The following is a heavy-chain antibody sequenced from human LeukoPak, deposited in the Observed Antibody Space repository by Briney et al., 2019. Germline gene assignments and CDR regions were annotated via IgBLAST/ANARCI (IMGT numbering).Heavy chain of an antibody. V-gene: IGHV1-69*13. Sequence: ASVKVSCKASGGTFSSYAISWVQQAPGQGLEWMGGIIPIFGTANYAQKFQGRVTITADESTSTAYMELSSLRSEDTAVYYCARGGTDSSGWLNYYYGMDVWGKGTTVTVSS. CDR2: IIPIFGTA. CDR3: ARGGTDSSGWLNYYYGMDV. CDR1: GGTFSSYA. J-gene: IGHJ6*04. D-gene: IGHD6-19*01.